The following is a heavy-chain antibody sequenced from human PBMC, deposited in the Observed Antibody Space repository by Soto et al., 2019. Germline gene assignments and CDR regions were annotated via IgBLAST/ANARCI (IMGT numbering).Heavy chain of an antibody. CDR3: ATEELCGANCYFFKH. CDR2: ISGSNNNI. D-gene: IGHD2-15*01. J-gene: IGHJ4*02. Sequence: QAGGSLRLSCAVSGFNLRNYEMNWVRQVPGKGLEWISKISGSNNNIYYADSVQGRFTISRDNANNVLFLQMNSLRAEDTATYHVATEELCGANCYFFKHWGQGTLVTVSS. V-gene: IGHV3-48*03. CDR1: GFNLRNYE.